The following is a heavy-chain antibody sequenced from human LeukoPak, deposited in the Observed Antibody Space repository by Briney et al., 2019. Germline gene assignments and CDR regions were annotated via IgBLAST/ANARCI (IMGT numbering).Heavy chain of an antibody. CDR2: INSDGSRT. CDR1: GLTFSSFW. D-gene: IGHD3-10*01. J-gene: IGHJ3*02. CDR3: STGSGHAFDI. V-gene: IGHV3-74*01. Sequence: GGSLRLSCAASGLTFSSFWMHWVRQVPGKGLVWVSRINSDGSRTIYADSVEGRFTISRDNAKNTLYVQMNSLIAEDTAVYYCSTGSGHAFDIWGRGTMVTVSS.